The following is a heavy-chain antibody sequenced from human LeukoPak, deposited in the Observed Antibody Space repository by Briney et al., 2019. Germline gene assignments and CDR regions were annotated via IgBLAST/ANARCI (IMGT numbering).Heavy chain of an antibody. J-gene: IGHJ4*02. Sequence: PGGSLRLSCAASGFTFSSYEMNWVRQAPGKGLEWVSYISSSSSTIYYADSVKGRFTISRDNAKNSLYLQMNSLRAEDTAVYYCARVGWYYYDSSGYLIDYWGQGTLVTVSS. V-gene: IGHV3-48*03. D-gene: IGHD3-22*01. CDR2: ISSSSSTI. CDR3: ARVGWYYYDSSGYLIDY. CDR1: GFTFSSYE.